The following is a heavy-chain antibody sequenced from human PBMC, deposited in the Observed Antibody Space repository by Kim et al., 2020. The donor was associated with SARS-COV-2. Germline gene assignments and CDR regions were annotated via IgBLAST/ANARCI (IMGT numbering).Heavy chain of an antibody. CDR2: INPNSGGT. Sequence: ASVKVSCKASGYTFTGYYMHWVRQAPGQGLEWMGRINPNSGGTNYAQKFQGRVTMTRDTSISTAYMELSRLRSDDTAVYYCARGVCSSTSCYPGGGDYWGQRTLVTVSS. CDR1: GYTFTGYY. CDR3: ARGVCSSTSCYPGGGDY. D-gene: IGHD2-2*01. J-gene: IGHJ4*02. V-gene: IGHV1-2*06.